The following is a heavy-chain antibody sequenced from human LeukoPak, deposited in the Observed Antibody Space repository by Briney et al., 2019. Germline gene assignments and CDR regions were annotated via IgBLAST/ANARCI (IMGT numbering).Heavy chain of an antibody. D-gene: IGHD3-10*01. Sequence: SETLSLTCAVYGGSFSGYYWSWIRQPPGKGLEWIGEINHSGSTNYNPSLKSRVTISVATSKNQFSLKLSSVTAADTAVYYCARTRYYGSGSYSYWGQGTLVTVSS. CDR1: GGSFSGYY. V-gene: IGHV4-34*01. CDR3: ARTRYYGSGSYSY. J-gene: IGHJ4*02. CDR2: INHSGST.